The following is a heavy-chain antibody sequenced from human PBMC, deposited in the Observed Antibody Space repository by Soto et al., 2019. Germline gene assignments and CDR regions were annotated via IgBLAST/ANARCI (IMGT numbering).Heavy chain of an antibody. V-gene: IGHV4-31*03. CDR3: ARSPWIQLWFDYYGMDV. J-gene: IGHJ6*02. D-gene: IGHD5-18*01. Sequence: SETLSLTCTVSGGSISSGGYYWSWIRQHPGKGLEWIGYIYYSGSTYYNPSLKSRVTISVDTSKNQFSLRLSSVTAADTAVYYCARSPWIQLWFDYYGMDVWGQGTTVTVSS. CDR2: IYYSGST. CDR1: GGSISSGGYY.